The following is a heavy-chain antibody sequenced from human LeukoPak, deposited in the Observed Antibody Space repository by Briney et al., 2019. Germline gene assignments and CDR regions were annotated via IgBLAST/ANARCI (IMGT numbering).Heavy chain of an antibody. CDR2: IYNSGRT. Sequence: PSETLSLTCTVSGGSISSHYWSWIRQPPGKGLEWIGYIYNSGRTNYKPSLMSRVTISLDTSKNQFSLKLSSVTAADTAVYYCAREGSAYDYYFDYWGQGILVTVSS. D-gene: IGHD5-12*01. V-gene: IGHV4-59*11. J-gene: IGHJ4*02. CDR3: AREGSAYDYYFDY. CDR1: GGSISSHY.